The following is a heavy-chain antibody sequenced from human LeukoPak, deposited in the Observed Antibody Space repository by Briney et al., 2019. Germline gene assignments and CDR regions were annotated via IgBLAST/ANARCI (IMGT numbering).Heavy chain of an antibody. D-gene: IGHD6-13*01. CDR2: IGTSSTTI. J-gene: IGHJ5*02. Sequence: AGGSLRLSCAASGFTFSSYTMNWVRQPPGKGLEWVSNIGTSSTTIYYADSVKGRFTISRDNAKNSLYLQMNSLRAEDTAVYYCAKGTHSSSWHWYDPWGQGTLVTVSS. V-gene: IGHV3-48*01. CDR3: AKGTHSSSWHWYDP. CDR1: GFTFSSYT.